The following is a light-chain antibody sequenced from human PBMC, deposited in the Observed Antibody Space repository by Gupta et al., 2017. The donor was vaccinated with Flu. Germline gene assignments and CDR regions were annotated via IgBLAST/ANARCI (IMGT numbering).Light chain of an antibody. CDR2: AAF. CDR1: QDISNY. Sequence: DIQMTQSPSSLSASVGDVVTITCRASQDISNYLAWYQQKSGKVPKLLIFAAFTLQSGVPSRFSGSGSGTDFTLTISSLQPEDVATYYCQTYNSGPPGLTFGGGTKVEIK. J-gene: IGKJ4*01. V-gene: IGKV1-27*01. CDR3: QTYNSGPPGLT.